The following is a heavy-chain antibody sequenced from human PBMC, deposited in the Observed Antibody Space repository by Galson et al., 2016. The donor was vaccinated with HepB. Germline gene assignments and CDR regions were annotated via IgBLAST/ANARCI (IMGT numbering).Heavy chain of an antibody. V-gene: IGHV3-7*03. J-gene: IGHJ4*02. D-gene: IGHD6-19*01. Sequence: SLRLSCAASGFTFSSYWMSWVRQAPGKGLEWVANIKQDGSDKYYVDSVKGRFTISSDNAKKSLYLQMNSLRVEDTAVYYCARAHFAVALGWDYWGQGTQVTVST. CDR1: GFTFSSYW. CDR2: IKQDGSDK. CDR3: ARAHFAVALGWDY.